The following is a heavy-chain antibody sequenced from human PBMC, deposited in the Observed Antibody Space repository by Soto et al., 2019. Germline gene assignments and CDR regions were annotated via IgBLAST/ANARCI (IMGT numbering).Heavy chain of an antibody. D-gene: IGHD3-10*01. CDR2: IYSGGST. V-gene: IGHV3-66*01. J-gene: IGHJ1*01. CDR1: GFTVSSNY. CDR3: ARDLFGNKFRRPYSLRF. Sequence: GGSLRLSCAASGFTVSSNYMSWVRQAPGKGLKWVSVIYSGGSTYYADSVKGRFTISRDNSKNTLYLQMNSLRAEDTAVYYCARDLFGNKFRRPYSLRFWGPGTLGT.